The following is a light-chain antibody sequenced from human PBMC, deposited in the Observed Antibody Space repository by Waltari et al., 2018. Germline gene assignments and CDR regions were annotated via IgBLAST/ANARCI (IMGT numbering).Light chain of an antibody. V-gene: IGLV2-14*03. CDR1: SSDIGGYQH. CDR3: SSFASSSTWV. J-gene: IGLJ3*02. Sequence: QSALTQPASVSGSPGQSITLSCTGTSSDIGGYQHVSWYQQHPGKAPQLMIYDVSNRPSGVSIRCSGSKSGNTASLTISGLQAEDEADYYCSSFASSSTWVFGGGTKLTVL. CDR2: DVS.